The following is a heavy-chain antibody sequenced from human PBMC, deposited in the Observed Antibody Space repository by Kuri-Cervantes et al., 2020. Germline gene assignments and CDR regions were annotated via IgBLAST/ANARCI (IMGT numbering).Heavy chain of an antibody. J-gene: IGHJ4*02. D-gene: IGHD6-19*01. V-gene: IGHV3-9*01. Sequence: SLKISCAASGFTFDDYAMHWVRQLPGKGLEWVSCISWNGDIVRYAASVEGRFTVSRDNAKNSLYLQMDNLKAEDTALYYCAKDQSEWLAKYSFDSWGQGTPVTVSS. CDR2: ISWNGDIV. CDR1: GFTFDDYA. CDR3: AKDQSEWLAKYSFDS.